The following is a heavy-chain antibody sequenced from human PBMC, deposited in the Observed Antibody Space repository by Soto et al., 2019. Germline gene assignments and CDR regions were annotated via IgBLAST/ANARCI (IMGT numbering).Heavy chain of an antibody. CDR1: GYTFTSYC. CDR3: ARDWSPAAVYYYGMDV. D-gene: IGHD2-2*01. V-gene: IGHV1-18*01. Sequence: GASVKVSCKAFGYTFTSYCISWVRQAPGQGLEWMGWISAYNGNTNFAQKLQGRVTMTTDTATNTAYMELRSLRSDDTAVYFCARDWSPAAVYYYGMDVWGQGTTVTVSS. J-gene: IGHJ6*02. CDR2: ISAYNGNT.